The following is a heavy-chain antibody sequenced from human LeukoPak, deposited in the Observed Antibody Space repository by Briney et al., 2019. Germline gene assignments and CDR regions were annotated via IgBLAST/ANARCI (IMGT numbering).Heavy chain of an antibody. CDR2: ISYDGSNK. CDR1: GFTFSSYA. J-gene: IGHJ5*02. CDR3: ARDRSATDRGDWFDP. D-gene: IGHD2-15*01. V-gene: IGHV3-30-3*01. Sequence: GGSLRLSCAASGFTFSSYAMHWVRQAPGKGLEWVAVISYDGSNKYYADSVKGRFTISRDNSKNTLYLQMNSLRAEDTAVYYCARDRSATDRGDWFDPWGQGTLVTVSS.